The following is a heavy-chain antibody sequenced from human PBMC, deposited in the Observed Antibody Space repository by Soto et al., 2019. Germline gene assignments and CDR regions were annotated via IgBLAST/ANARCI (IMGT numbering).Heavy chain of an antibody. J-gene: IGHJ6*02. CDR1: GYTFTVYY. Sequence: ASVKVSCKASGYTFTVYYVHWVRQAPGQGLEWMGWINPNSGDTYLAQRFQGRVTMNRDTSIGTAYMELRGLTSEDTAEYYRYYYYYGMDVWGQGTTVTVSS. CDR2: INPNSGDT. V-gene: IGHV1-2*02. CDR3: YYYYYGMDV.